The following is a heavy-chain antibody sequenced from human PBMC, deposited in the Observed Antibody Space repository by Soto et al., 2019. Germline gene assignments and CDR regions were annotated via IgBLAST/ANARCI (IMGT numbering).Heavy chain of an antibody. V-gene: IGHV3-30*18. CDR3: GKDHILTTVTTVGD. CDR2: ISYHGNDK. J-gene: IGHJ4*02. CDR1: GFTFSSHG. D-gene: IGHD4-17*01. Sequence: QVQLVESGGGVVQPGRSLRLSCAASGFTFSSHGMHWVRQAPGKGLEWVAVISYHGNDKYYAESVKGRFTISRDNFNNMLYLQMDSLRVEDTAVYHCGKDHILTTVTTVGDWGQGTLVTVSS.